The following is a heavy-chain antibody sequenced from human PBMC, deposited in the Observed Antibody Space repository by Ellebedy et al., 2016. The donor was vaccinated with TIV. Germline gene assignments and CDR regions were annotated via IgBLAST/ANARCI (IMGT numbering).Heavy chain of an antibody. Sequence: GGSLRLSXVASGFTFDDYAMHWVRQAPGKGLEWVSGFSWKTGSIGYADSVKGRFTISRDNAKNSLDLQMNSLRAEDTAFYFCAKDEYGVRVAGPFDYWGQGTLVTVSS. V-gene: IGHV3-9*01. D-gene: IGHD6-19*01. CDR1: GFTFDDYA. J-gene: IGHJ4*02. CDR2: FSWKTGSI. CDR3: AKDEYGVRVAGPFDY.